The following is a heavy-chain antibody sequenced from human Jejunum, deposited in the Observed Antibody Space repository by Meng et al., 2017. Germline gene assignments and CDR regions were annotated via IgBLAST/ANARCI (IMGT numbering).Heavy chain of an antibody. D-gene: IGHD1-1*01. CDR1: GFAFHSYA. CDR2: VSFDGSGK. CDR3: VRAPPTTRGNFNS. J-gene: IGHJ4*02. Sequence: QVQLVESGGGVVKPGRSLCLSCEASGFAFHSYAMHWLRQAPGKGLEWVAFVSFDGSGKDYADSVKGRFTVSRDNFKNTLSLQMTSLRPDDTAVYYCVRAPPTTRGNFNSWGQGTLVTVSS. V-gene: IGHV3-30*01.